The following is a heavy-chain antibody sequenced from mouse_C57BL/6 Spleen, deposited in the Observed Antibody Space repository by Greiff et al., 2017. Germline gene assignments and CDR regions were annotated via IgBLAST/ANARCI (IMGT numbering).Heavy chain of an antibody. CDR2: INYDGSST. CDR1: GFTFSDYY. D-gene: IGHD6-1*01. CDR3: ARAIPQCSFDG. J-gene: IGHJ1*03. Sequence: EVKLLQSEADLVKPGSSMKISCKASGFTFSDYYMTWVLQVPEKGLEWVANINYDGSSTYYLDYLKSRVIISRDNAKNILYLQMSSLKSEDTAPFYCARAIPQCSFDGWGTGTTVTVTS. V-gene: IGHV5-16*01.